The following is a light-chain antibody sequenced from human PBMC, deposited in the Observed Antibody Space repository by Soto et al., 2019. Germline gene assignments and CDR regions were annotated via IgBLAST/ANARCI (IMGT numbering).Light chain of an antibody. CDR1: QSISSW. J-gene: IGKJ1*01. CDR3: QQYNSCP. V-gene: IGKV1-5*01. CDR2: DAS. Sequence: DIQMTQSPSTLSASVGDRVTITCRASQSISSWLAWYQQKPGKAPKLLIYDASSLESGVPSRFSGSGSGTEFTLTISSLQPDDFATYYCQQYNSCPFGQGTKVEIK.